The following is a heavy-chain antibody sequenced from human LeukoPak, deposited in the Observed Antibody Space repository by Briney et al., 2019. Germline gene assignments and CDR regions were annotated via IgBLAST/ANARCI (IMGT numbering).Heavy chain of an antibody. CDR3: PTYDDYYGSGSYTHIDY. CDR2: IYYSGST. Sequence: SETLSLTCTVSGGSISSSSYYWGWIRQPPGKGLEWIGSIYYSGSTYYNPSLKSRVTISVDTSKNQFSLKLSSVTAADTAVYYCPTYDDYYGSGSYTHIDYWGQGTLVTVSS. D-gene: IGHD3-10*01. V-gene: IGHV4-39*01. J-gene: IGHJ4*02. CDR1: GGSISSSSYY.